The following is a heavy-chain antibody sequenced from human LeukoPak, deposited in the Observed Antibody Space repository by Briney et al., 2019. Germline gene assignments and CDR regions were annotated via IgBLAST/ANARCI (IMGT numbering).Heavy chain of an antibody. CDR1: GFTFTRFN. J-gene: IGHJ4*02. CDR3: ARDLVGGWDDSSGYYYGYFDY. CDR2: ISTSGTYI. V-gene: IGHV3-21*01. Sequence: GGSLRLSCAASGFTFTRFNMNWVRQAPGKGLELVSSISTSGTYIYYADSVKGRFTISRDNSKNTLYLQMNSLRAEDTAVYYCARDLVGGWDDSSGYYYGYFDYWGQGTLVTVSS. D-gene: IGHD3-22*01.